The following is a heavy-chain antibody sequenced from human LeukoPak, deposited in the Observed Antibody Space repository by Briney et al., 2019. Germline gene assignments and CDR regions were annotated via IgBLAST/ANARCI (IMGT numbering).Heavy chain of an antibody. CDR3: AKSKIVQGRGYFDL. D-gene: IGHD1-26*01. Sequence: GGSLRLSCTAPGFTFSTYPLTWVRQAPGKGPEWVSTIGTSGDTYYADSVKGRFTISRDNSNNALYLHMNSLRAEDAAVYYCAKSKIVQGRGYFDLWGRGTLVTVSS. J-gene: IGHJ2*01. CDR1: GFTFSTYP. CDR2: IGTSGDT. V-gene: IGHV3-23*01.